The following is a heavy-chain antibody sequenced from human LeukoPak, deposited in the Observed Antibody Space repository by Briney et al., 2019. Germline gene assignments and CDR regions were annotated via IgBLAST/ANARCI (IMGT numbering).Heavy chain of an antibody. CDR2: IYYSGST. Sequence: SETLSLTCTVSGGSISSSSYYWGWIRQPPGKGLEWIGSIYYSGSTYYNPSLKSRVTISVDTSKNQFSLKLSSVTAADTAVYYCARNPLTAPVHDGYNSPFDYWGQGTLVTVSS. J-gene: IGHJ4*02. D-gene: IGHD5-24*01. CDR3: ARNPLTAPVHDGYNSPFDY. CDR1: GGSISSSSYY. V-gene: IGHV4-39*07.